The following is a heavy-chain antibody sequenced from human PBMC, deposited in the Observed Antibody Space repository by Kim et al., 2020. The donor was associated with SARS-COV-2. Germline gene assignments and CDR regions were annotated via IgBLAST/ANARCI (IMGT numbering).Heavy chain of an antibody. V-gene: IGHV3-21*01. CDR1: GFTFSSYS. J-gene: IGHJ4*02. Sequence: GGSLRLSCAASGFTFSSYSMNWVRQAPGKGLEWVSSISSSSSYIYYADSVKGRFTISRDNAKNSLYLQMNSLRAEDTAVYYCARDSGISSGVDYWGQGTLVTVSS. D-gene: IGHD3-10*02. CDR2: ISSSSSYI. CDR3: ARDSGISSGVDY.